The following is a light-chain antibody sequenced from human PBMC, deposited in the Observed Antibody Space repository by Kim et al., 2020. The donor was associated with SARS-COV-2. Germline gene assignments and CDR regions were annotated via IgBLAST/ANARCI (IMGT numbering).Light chain of an antibody. CDR1: QSVSSN. CDR2: GAS. Sequence: SPGERATRSCRASQSVSSNLAWYQQKPGQAPRLLIYGASIRATGTPARFSGSGSGTEFTLTISSLQSEDFAVYYCQQYNNWPPWTFGQGTKVDIK. J-gene: IGKJ1*01. CDR3: QQYNNWPPWT. V-gene: IGKV3D-15*01.